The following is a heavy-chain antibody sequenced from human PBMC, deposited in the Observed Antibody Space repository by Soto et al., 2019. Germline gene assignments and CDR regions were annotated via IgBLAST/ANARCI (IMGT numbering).Heavy chain of an antibody. J-gene: IGHJ6*02. CDR3: ARGNMVRGVINYYYGMDV. CDR1: GYTFTGYY. V-gene: IGHV1-2*02. D-gene: IGHD3-10*01. Sequence: ASVKVSCKASGYTFTGYYMHWVRQAPGQGLEWMGWINPNSGGTNYAQKFQGGVTMTRDTSISTAYMELSRLRSDDTAVYYCARGNMVRGVINYYYGMDVWGQGTTVTVSS. CDR2: INPNSGGT.